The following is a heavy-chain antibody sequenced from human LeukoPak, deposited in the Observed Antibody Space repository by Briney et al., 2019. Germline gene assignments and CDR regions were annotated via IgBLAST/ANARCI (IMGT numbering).Heavy chain of an antibody. CDR1: GYTFTDYG. V-gene: IGHV1-18*01. CDR3: ARVSARGWPPQYYYYSGMDV. J-gene: IGHJ6*02. D-gene: IGHD6-19*01. Sequence: AAVKVSCTASGYTFTDYGITWVRQPPGQGLEWMGWISVYNGNTNYAQKLQGRVTMTTDTSTRTAYMELRSLRSDDTAVYYCARVSARGWPPQYYYYSGMDVWGRGTTVTVSS. CDR2: ISVYNGNT.